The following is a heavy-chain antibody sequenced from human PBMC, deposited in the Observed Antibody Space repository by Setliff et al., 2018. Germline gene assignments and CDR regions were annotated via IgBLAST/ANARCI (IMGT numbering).Heavy chain of an antibody. J-gene: IGHJ3*02. V-gene: IGHV4-30-4*08. CDR3: ARVEITMVRGVIAADAFDI. D-gene: IGHD3-10*01. Sequence: SETLSLTCTVSGGSISSGDYYWSWIRQPPGKGLEWIGYIYYSGSTYYNPSLKSRVTISVDTSKNQFSLKLSSVTAADTAVYYCARVEITMVRGVIAADAFDIWG. CDR1: GGSISSGDYY. CDR2: IYYSGST.